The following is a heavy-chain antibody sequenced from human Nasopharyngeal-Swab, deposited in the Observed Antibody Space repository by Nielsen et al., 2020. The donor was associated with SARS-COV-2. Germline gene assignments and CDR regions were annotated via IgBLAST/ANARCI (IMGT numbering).Heavy chain of an antibody. J-gene: IGHJ3*02. D-gene: IGHD2-21*02. CDR2: IRYDGSNK. Sequence: GESLKISCAASGFTFSSYGMHWVRQAPGKGLEWVAVIRYDGSNKYYADSVKGRFTISRDNSKNTLYLQMNSLRAEDTAVYYCASDLAYCGGDCYGNAFDIWGQGTMVTVSS. CDR3: ASDLAYCGGDCYGNAFDI. V-gene: IGHV3-33*01. CDR1: GFTFSSYG.